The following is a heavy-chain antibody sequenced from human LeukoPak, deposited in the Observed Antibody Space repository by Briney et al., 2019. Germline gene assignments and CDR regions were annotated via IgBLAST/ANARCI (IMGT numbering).Heavy chain of an antibody. CDR1: GFTFSSYG. V-gene: IGHV3-7*01. Sequence: GGSLRLSCAASGFTFSSYGMSWVRQAPGKGLEWVANIKQDGSEKYYVDSVKGRFTISRDNAKNSLYLQMNSLRAEDTAVYYCARGGANDYWGQGTLVTVSS. J-gene: IGHJ4*02. CDR3: ARGGANDY. CDR2: IKQDGSEK.